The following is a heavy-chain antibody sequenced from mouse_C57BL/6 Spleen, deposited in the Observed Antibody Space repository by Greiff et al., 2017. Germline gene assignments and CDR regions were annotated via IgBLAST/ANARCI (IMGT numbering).Heavy chain of an antibody. CDR2: ISDGGSYT. V-gene: IGHV5-4*01. Sequence: EVQRVESGGGLVKPGGSLKLSCAASGFTFSSYAMSWVRQTPEKRLEWVATISDGGSYTYYPDNVKGRFTIYRDNAKNNLYLQMSHLKSEDTAMYYCAREGYGNYEGSAMDYWGQGTSVTVSS. CDR3: AREGYGNYEGSAMDY. CDR1: GFTFSSYA. D-gene: IGHD2-1*01. J-gene: IGHJ4*01.